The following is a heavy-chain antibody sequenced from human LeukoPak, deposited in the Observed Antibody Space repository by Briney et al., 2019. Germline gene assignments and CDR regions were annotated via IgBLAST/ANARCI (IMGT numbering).Heavy chain of an antibody. V-gene: IGHV6-1*01. J-gene: IGHJ6*04. D-gene: IGHD5-12*01. Sequence: SQTLSLTCAISGDSVSSNSAAWNWIRQSPSRGLEWLGRTYYRSKWYNDYAVSVKSRITINPDTSKNQFSPQLNSVTPEDTAVYYCARDRARGYSGYVSFYYYGMDVWGKGTTVTVSS. CDR1: GDSVSSNSAA. CDR2: TYYRSKWYN. CDR3: ARDRARGYSGYVSFYYYGMDV.